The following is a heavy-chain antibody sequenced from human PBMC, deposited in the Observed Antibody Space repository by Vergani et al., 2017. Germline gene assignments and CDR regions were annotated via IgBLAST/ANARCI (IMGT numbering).Heavy chain of an antibody. CDR1: GGSISSSNW. CDR3: ARDDWGVNSRALDI. CDR2: IYHSGST. D-gene: IGHD3-10*01. V-gene: IGHV4-4*02. Sequence: QLQLQESGPGLVKPSGTLSLTCAVSGGSISSSNWWSWVRQPPGKGLEWIGEIYHSGSTNYNPSLKSLVTISVDKSKNQFSLRLSSVTAADTAVYYCARDDWGVNSRALDIWGQGTMVTVSS. J-gene: IGHJ3*02.